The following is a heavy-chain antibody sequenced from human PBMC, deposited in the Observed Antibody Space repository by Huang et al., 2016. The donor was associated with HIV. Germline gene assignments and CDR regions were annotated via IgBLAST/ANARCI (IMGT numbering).Heavy chain of an antibody. V-gene: IGHV4-34*02. D-gene: IGHD6-13*01. CDR1: GESLSDFF. CDR3: ARGRGSSWSLFDT. J-gene: IGHJ4*02. CDR2: INQSGRT. Sequence: QVQLEQWGARLLKPSETLSLTCAVYGESLSDFFWSWIRHPPGKGLEWLGEINQSGRTNYNPSLKSRVTIAVDTSKKQFSLKLKSVTAADTSMYYCARGRGSSWSLFDTWGQGSLVTVFS.